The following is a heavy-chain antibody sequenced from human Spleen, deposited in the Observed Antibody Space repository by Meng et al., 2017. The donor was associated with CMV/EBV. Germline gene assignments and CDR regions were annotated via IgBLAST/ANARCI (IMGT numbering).Heavy chain of an antibody. J-gene: IGHJ6*02. V-gene: IGHV3-23*03. Sequence: GESLKISCAASGFTFSNYAMNWVRQAPGKGLEWVSLIYSGDTSTDYADSVRGRFTISRDDSKSTLWLEMNSLRAEDTAVYYCAKDLGAVAGKVYYYYGMDVWGQGTTVTVSS. D-gene: IGHD6-19*01. CDR1: GFTFSNYA. CDR3: AKDLGAVAGKVYYYYGMDV. CDR2: IYSGDTST.